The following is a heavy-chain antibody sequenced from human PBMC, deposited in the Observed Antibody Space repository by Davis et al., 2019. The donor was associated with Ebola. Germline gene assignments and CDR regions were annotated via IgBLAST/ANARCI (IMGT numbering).Heavy chain of an antibody. D-gene: IGHD3-9*01. CDR3: ARDGILTLTG. CDR2: ISSSSSYT. Sequence: GESLKISCAASGFTFSDYYMSWIRQAPGKGLEWVSYISSSSSYTNYADSVKGRFTISRDNAKNSLYLQMNSLRAEDTAVYFCARDGILTLTGWGQGTLVTVSS. J-gene: IGHJ4*02. V-gene: IGHV3-11*06. CDR1: GFTFSDYY.